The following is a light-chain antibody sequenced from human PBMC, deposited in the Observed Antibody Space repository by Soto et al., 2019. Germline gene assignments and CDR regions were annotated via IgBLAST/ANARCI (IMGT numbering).Light chain of an antibody. CDR2: KAS. CDR3: QQYKSSST. CDR1: QSISSW. J-gene: IGKJ1*01. V-gene: IGKV1-5*03. Sequence: DVQMTQSPSTLSASVGDRVTITCRASQSISSWLAWYQQKPGKAPNLLINKASSLQSEVPSRFSGSGSGTEFTLTITSLQPDDFGVYYCQQYKSSSTFGQGTKV.